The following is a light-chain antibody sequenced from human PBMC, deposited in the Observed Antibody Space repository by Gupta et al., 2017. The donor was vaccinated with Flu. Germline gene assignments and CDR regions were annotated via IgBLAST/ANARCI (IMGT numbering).Light chain of an antibody. J-gene: IGLJ3*02. CDR1: NIGSKT. Sequence: SYVVTQPPSVSQAPGQTARITCGGNNIGSKTVHWYQQKPGQAPVLVVYDDSDRPSGLPERISGSNSGNTATLTISRVEAGDEADYYCQVWDSSSDHWVFGGGTKLAVL. CDR3: QVWDSSSDHWV. V-gene: IGLV3-21*02. CDR2: DDS.